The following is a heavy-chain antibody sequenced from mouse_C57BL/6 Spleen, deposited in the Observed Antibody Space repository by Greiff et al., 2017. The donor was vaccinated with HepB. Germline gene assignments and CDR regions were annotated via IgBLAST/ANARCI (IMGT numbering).Heavy chain of an antibody. CDR2: IYPSDSET. CDR3: ASRSRDYFDY. J-gene: IGHJ2*01. Sequence: QVQLQQPGAELVRPGSSVKLSCKASGYTFTSYWMDWVKQRPVQGLEWIGNIYPSDSETHYNQKFKDKATLTVDKSSSTAYMQLSSLTSEDSAVYYCASRSRDYFDYWGQGTTLTVSS. CDR1: GYTFTSYW. V-gene: IGHV1-61*01.